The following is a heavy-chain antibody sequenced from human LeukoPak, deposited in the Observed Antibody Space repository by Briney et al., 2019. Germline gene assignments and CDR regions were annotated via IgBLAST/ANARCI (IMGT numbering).Heavy chain of an antibody. CDR1: GFTFSSYA. CDR3: ARESLQIRGYSGYDFDY. J-gene: IGHJ4*02. V-gene: IGHV3-30*04. Sequence: GRSLRLSCAASGFTFSSYAMHWVRQAPGKGLEWEAVISYDGSNKYYADSVKGRFTISRDNSKNTLYLQMNSLRAEDTAVYYCARESLQIRGYSGYDFDYWGQGTLVTVSS. CDR2: ISYDGSNK. D-gene: IGHD5-12*01.